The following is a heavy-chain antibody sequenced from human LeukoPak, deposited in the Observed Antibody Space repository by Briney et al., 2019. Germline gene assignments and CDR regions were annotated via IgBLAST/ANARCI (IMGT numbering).Heavy chain of an antibody. V-gene: IGHV4-39*07. Sequence: PSETLSLTCTVSGGSISSSSYYWGWIRQPPGKGLEWIGSIYYSGSTYYNPSLKSRVTISVDTSKNQFSLKLSSVTAADTAVYYCASIEAYCGGDCYSGSAYYYYYMDVWGKGTTVAVSS. CDR1: GGSISSSSYY. D-gene: IGHD2-21*02. CDR2: IYYSGST. CDR3: ASIEAYCGGDCYSGSAYYYYYMDV. J-gene: IGHJ6*03.